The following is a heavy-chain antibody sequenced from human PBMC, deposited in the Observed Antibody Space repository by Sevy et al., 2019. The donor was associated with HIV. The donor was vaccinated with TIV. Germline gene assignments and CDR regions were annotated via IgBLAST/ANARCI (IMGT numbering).Heavy chain of an antibody. CDR1: RFNFSNYA. V-gene: IGHV3-30*04. D-gene: IGHD2-21*01. CDR2: ILHDGSNE. Sequence: GGSLRLSCAASRFNFSNYAMHWVRQAPGKGLEWVALILHDGSNEHYADPVKGRFTLSRDNSQNTVYLQMNSLRPEDTAVYYCARDRLLSLLDFWGQGTLVTVSS. J-gene: IGHJ4*02. CDR3: ARDRLLSLLDF.